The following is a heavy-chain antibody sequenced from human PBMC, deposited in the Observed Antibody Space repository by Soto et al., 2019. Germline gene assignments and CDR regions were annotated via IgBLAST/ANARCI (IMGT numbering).Heavy chain of an antibody. CDR1: GLSFGRYW. CDR2: IKPDGSQT. V-gene: IGHV3-7*01. J-gene: IGHJ6*03. D-gene: IGHD2-15*01. Sequence: GGYLGLSCAGSGLSFGRYWMIRFRQSPGKGLEWVADIKPDGSQTYYLDSVKGRFTFSRDNARNCLYLQMNSPSAAATAVYHSARILGPAASRLCYINVCGKMTKLT. CDR3: ARILGPAASRLCYINV.